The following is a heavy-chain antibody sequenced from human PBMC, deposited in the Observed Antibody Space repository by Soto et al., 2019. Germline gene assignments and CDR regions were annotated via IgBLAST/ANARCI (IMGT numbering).Heavy chain of an antibody. D-gene: IGHD4-17*01. CDR3: ARRPRAVTTRLSYYYDVIDV. V-gene: IGHV4-34*01. J-gene: IGHJ6*02. CDR2: INHSGST. CDR1: GGSSSGYY. Sequence: PSETLSLTCAVYGGSSSGYYWSWIRQPPGKGLEWIGEINHSGSTNYNPSLKSRVTISVDTSKNQFSLKLSSVTAADTAVSYCARRPRAVTTRLSYYYDVIDVCGQGTNVTVS.